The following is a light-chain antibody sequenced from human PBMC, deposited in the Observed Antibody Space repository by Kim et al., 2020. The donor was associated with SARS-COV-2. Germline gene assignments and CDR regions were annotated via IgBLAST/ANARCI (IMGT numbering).Light chain of an antibody. CDR3: QSYGSSFT. J-gene: IGKJ3*01. V-gene: IGKV3-20*01. Sequence: PGESATLFCRASQSVDNNYLAWYQQRPGQPPRFLIYRAFSRATGIPDRFIGSGSGTDFTLTITRLEPEDFAVYYCQSYGSSFTFGPGTKVDI. CDR2: RAF. CDR1: QSVDNNY.